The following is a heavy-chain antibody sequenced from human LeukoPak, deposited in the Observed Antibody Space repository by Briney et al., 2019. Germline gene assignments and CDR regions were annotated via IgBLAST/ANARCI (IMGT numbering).Heavy chain of an antibody. CDR2: TTNSGGGT. V-gene: IGHV3-11*04. CDR3: ARALNDAFDI. Sequence: GGSLRLSCAASGFTFSDYYMGWVRRAPGKGLEWVSYTTNSGGGTYYPDSARGRFTISRDNAKKSLYLQVSSLRAEDTAVYYCARALNDAFDIWGQGTMVTVSS. CDR1: GFTFSDYY. J-gene: IGHJ3*02.